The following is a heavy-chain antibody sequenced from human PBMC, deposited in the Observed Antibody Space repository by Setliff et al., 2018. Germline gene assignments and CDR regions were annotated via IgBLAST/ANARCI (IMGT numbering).Heavy chain of an antibody. CDR2: ISGSGSSI. CDR3: ARDYTYYDFWSGPSSDAFDI. J-gene: IGHJ3*02. Sequence: GGSLRLSCAASGFTFSSYEMNWVRQAPGKGLEWVSYISGSGSSIFYADSVKGRFTISRDNAKNSLYLQMNSLRAEDTAVYYCARDYTYYDFWSGPSSDAFDIWGQGTMVTVSS. V-gene: IGHV3-48*03. CDR1: GFTFSSYE. D-gene: IGHD3-3*01.